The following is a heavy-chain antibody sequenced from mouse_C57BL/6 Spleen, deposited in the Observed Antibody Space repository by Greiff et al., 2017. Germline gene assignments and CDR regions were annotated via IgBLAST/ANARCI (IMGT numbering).Heavy chain of an antibody. J-gene: IGHJ4*01. CDR2: IYPGGGYT. V-gene: IGHV1-63*01. Sequence: QVQLQQSGAELVRPGTSVKMSCKASGYTFTNYWIGWAKQRPGHGLEWIGDIYPGGGYTNYNEKFKGKATLTADKSSSTAYMQFSSLTSEDSAIYYCARRSNQSFYAMDYWGQGTSVTVSS. CDR3: ARRSNQSFYAMDY. D-gene: IGHD2-5*01. CDR1: GYTFTNYW.